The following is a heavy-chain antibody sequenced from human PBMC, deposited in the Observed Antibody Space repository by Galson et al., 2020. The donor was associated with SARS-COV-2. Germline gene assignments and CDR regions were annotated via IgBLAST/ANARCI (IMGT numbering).Heavy chain of an antibody. V-gene: IGHV4-31*03. Sequence: ASETLSLTCTVSGGSISSGGYYWSWIRQHPGKGLEWIGYIYYSGSTYYNPSLKSRVTISVDTSKNQFSLKLSSVTAADTAVYYCARGPGHCSSTSCNTLHGMDVWGQGTTVTVSS. D-gene: IGHD2-2*02. CDR2: IYYSGST. J-gene: IGHJ6*02. CDR3: ARGPGHCSSTSCNTLHGMDV. CDR1: GGSISSGGYY.